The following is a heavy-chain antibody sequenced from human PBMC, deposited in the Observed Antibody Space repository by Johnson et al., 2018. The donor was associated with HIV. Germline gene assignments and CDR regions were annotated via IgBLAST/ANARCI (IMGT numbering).Heavy chain of an antibody. CDR1: GFTFSSYA. Sequence: QVQLVESGGGVVQPGRSLRLSCAASGFTFSSYAMHWVRQAPGKGLEWVAVISYDGSNKYYADSVKGRFTISRDNSKNTLYLQMNSLRDEDTAVYYCARAYSYGAFDIWGLGTKVTVSS. CDR3: ARAYSYGAFDI. D-gene: IGHD5-18*01. CDR2: ISYDGSNK. V-gene: IGHV3-30-3*01. J-gene: IGHJ3*02.